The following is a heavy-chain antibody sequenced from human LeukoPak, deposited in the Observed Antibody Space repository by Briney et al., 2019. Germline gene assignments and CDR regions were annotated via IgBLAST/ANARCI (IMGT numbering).Heavy chain of an antibody. Sequence: SGTLSLTCSVSGGSISNFNWWYWVRQSPGKGLEWVGQIYHNGITNYNPSLKSRLTISVDKSRNLFSLNLTSVTAADTAVYFCARELATINGPYFESWGQGTLVTVSS. CDR3: ARELATINGPYFES. J-gene: IGHJ4*02. D-gene: IGHD5-24*01. CDR2: IYHNGIT. CDR1: GGSISNFNW. V-gene: IGHV4-4*02.